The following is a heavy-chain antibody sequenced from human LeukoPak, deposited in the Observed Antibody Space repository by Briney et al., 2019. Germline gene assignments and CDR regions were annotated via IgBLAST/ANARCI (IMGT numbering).Heavy chain of an antibody. CDR2: IKQDGSEK. CDR3: ARDRDSSGWRFDY. V-gene: IGHV3-7*03. CDR1: GFTFSSYW. D-gene: IGHD6-19*01. Sequence: GGSLRLSCAASGFTFSSYWMSWGRQAPGKGLEWVANIKQDGSEKYYVDSVKGRFTISRDNAKNSLYLQMNSLRAEDTAVYYCARDRDSSGWRFDYWGQGTLVTVSS. J-gene: IGHJ4*02.